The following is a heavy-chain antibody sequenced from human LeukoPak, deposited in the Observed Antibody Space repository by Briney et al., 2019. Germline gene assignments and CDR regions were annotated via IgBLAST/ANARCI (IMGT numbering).Heavy chain of an antibody. D-gene: IGHD3-22*01. CDR3: AKGGYYYDSSGYYFPPADY. V-gene: IGHV3-21*01. CDR2: ISSSSSYI. CDR1: GFTFSSYS. J-gene: IGHJ4*02. Sequence: ESLRLSCAASGFTFSSYSMNWVRQAPGKGLEWVSSISSSSSYIYYADSVKGRFTISRDNAKNSLYLQMNSLRAEDTAVYYCAKGGYYYDSSGYYFPPADYWGQGTLVTVSS.